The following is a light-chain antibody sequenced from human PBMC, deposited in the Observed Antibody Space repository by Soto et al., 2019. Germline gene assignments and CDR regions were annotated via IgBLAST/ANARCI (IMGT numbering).Light chain of an antibody. CDR3: GTWDGSLSGYV. CDR2: DNN. V-gene: IGLV1-51*01. Sequence: QSALTQPPSVSAAPGQKVTISCSGSSSNIGNNYVSWYQQLPGTAPRLLIYDNNKRPSGIPDRFSGSKSGSSATLGITGLQTGDEADYYCGTWDGSLSGYVFGTGTKAPS. J-gene: IGLJ1*01. CDR1: SSNIGNNY.